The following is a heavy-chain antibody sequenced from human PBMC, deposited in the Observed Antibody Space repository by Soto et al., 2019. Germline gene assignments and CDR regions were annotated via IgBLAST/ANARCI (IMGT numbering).Heavy chain of an antibody. CDR1: GFTFSSYA. V-gene: IGHV3-33*08. D-gene: IGHD3-22*01. CDR2: IWYDGSNK. CDR3: DRAFYYISTGYGYDFYI. Sequence: GWCLRLSCAASGFTFSSYAMSWVRHAPGKGLEWVAVIWYDGSNKYYADSVKGRFTISRDNSKNTLYLQMNSLRAEDTAVYYCDRAFYYISTGYGYDFYICAQETIVPVS. J-gene: IGHJ3*02.